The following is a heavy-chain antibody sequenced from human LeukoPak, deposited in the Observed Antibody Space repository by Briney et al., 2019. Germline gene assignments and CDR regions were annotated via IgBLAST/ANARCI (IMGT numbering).Heavy chain of an antibody. V-gene: IGHV3-7*01. Sequence: PGGSLRLSCAASGFTFSTYWMSWVRQAPGKGLEWVANIKQDGSEKYYADSVKGRFTISRDNAKNSLYLQMNSLRAEDTAVYYCARDIGYCSGGSCSAFDYWGQGTLVTVSS. CDR2: IKQDGSEK. J-gene: IGHJ4*02. CDR1: GFTFSTYW. CDR3: ARDIGYCSGGSCSAFDY. D-gene: IGHD2-15*01.